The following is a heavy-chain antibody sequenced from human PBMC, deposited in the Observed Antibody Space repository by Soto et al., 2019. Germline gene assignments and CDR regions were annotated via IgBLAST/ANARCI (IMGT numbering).Heavy chain of an antibody. D-gene: IGHD3-16*01. CDR3: AKGILSATIGPYAMDV. J-gene: IGHJ6*02. CDR2: ISYDGNYI. Sequence: QVQLVESGGGVVQPGASLRLSCEASGFDFSSYAMHWVRQAPGKGLEWVGVISYDGNYIYYADSVKGRFTISRDNSKTSLYVQVNSLRPEDTAVYYCAKGILSATIGPYAMDVWGQGTTVTVSS. V-gene: IGHV3-30*18. CDR1: GFDFSSYA.